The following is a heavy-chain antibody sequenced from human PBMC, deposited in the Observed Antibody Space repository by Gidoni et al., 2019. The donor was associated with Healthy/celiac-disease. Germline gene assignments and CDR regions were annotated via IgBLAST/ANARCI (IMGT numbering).Heavy chain of an antibody. J-gene: IGHJ6*02. V-gene: IGHV1-2*02. CDR3: ARLSHITIFGVVTHGGMDV. Sequence: QVQLVQSGAEVTKPGASVKVSCKASGYTFTGYYMHWVRQAPGQGLEWMGWINPNRGGTNYAQKFQGRVTMTRDTSISTAYMELSRLRSDDTAVYYCARLSHITIFGVVTHGGMDVWGQGTTVTVSS. D-gene: IGHD3-3*01. CDR1: GYTFTGYY. CDR2: INPNRGGT.